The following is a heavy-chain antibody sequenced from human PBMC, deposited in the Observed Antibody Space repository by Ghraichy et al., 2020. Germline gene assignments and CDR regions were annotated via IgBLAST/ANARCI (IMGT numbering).Heavy chain of an antibody. CDR2: IIPIFGTA. V-gene: IGHV1-69*13. CDR3: ARAFLGRYFDWSNMDV. J-gene: IGHJ6*02. D-gene: IGHD3-9*01. Sequence: SVKVSCKASGGTFSSYAISWVRQAPGQGLEWMGGIIPIFGTANYAQKFQGRVTITADESTSTAYMELSSLRSEDTAVYYCARAFLGRYFDWSNMDVWGQGTTVTVSS. CDR1: GGTFSSYA.